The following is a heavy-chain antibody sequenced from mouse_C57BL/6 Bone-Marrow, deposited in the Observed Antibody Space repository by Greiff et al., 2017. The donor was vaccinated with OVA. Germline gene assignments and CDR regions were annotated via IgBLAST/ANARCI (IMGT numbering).Heavy chain of an antibody. CDR2: ISSGGDYI. Sequence: EVKLMESGEGLVKPGGSLKLSCAASGFTFSSYAMSWVRQTPEKRLEWVAYISSGGDYIYYADTVKGRFTISRDNARNTLYLQMSSLKAEDTAMDYCTRGNTTVPAMDYWGQGTSVTVSS. J-gene: IGHJ4*01. CDR1: GFTFSSYA. CDR3: TRGNTTVPAMDY. V-gene: IGHV5-9-1*02. D-gene: IGHD1-1*01.